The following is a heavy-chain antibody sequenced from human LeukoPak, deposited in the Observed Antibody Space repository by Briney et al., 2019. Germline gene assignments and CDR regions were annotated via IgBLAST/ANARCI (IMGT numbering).Heavy chain of an antibody. J-gene: IGHJ4*02. Sequence: SETLSLTCTVSGGSISSYYWSWIRQPPGKGLEWIGYIYYSGSTNYNPSLKSRVTISVDTTKNQFSLKLSSVTAADTAVYYCASGSYYFDYWGQGTLVTVSS. D-gene: IGHD1-26*01. CDR2: IYYSGST. CDR1: GGSISSYY. V-gene: IGHV4-59*01. CDR3: ASGSYYFDY.